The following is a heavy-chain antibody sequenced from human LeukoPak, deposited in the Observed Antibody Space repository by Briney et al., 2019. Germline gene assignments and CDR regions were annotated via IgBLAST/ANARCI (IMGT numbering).Heavy chain of an antibody. D-gene: IGHD5-24*01. CDR2: FYVGGAT. J-gene: IGHJ4*02. CDR3: ARGDGYNFFDY. V-gene: IGHV3-53*01. Sequence: LTGGSLRLSCTASGFTFSNYVMSWVRQAPGKGLEWVSVFYVGGATYYADSVKGRFTISRDNSENTLYLQMKSLRAEDTAVYYCARGDGYNFFDYWGQGTLVTVSS. CDR1: GFTFSNYV.